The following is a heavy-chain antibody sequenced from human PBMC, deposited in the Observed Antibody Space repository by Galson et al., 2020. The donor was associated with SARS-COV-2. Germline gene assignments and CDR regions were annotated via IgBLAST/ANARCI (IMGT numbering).Heavy chain of an antibody. V-gene: IGHV3-30*18. CDR3: AKGYCSSTSCLKAGGYYYMDV. J-gene: IGHJ6*03. CDR1: GFTFSGYG. Sequence: GGSLRLSCTASGFTFSGYGMHWVRQAPGKGLEWVALISYDGMSKYYGDSLKGRFTISRDNSKNTLYLQMNSLRTEDTAVYYCAKGYCSSTSCLKAGGYYYMDVWGKGTTVTVSS. CDR2: ISYDGMSK. D-gene: IGHD2-2*01.